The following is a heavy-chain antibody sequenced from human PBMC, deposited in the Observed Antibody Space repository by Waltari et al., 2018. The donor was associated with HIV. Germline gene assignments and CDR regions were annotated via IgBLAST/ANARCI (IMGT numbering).Heavy chain of an antibody. V-gene: IGHV3-23*01. J-gene: IGHJ4*02. CDR2: ISGSGGTT. CDR3: AKTTKISMVRGVYDY. CDR1: GFTFRSFA. Sequence: EVQLLESGGGLVQPGGSLRLSCAASGFTFRSFAMSWVRQGPGKGLEYVALISGSGGTTYYTDSVKGRFTISRDNSKNTLFLQMNSLRAEDTAVYYCAKTTKISMVRGVYDYWGQGTLVTVSS. D-gene: IGHD3-10*01.